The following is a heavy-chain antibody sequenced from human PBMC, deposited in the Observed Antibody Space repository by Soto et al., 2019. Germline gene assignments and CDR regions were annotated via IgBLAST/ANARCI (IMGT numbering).Heavy chain of an antibody. CDR3: ARGRPGPQNYYAY. CDR2: INTDGSGT. CDR1: GFTFSSDW. Sequence: GGSLRVSCAASGFTFSSDWMHWVRQAPWKGLVWVSRINTDGSGTTYADYVKGRFTISRDNAKDMVYLQMNSLRAEDTAVYYCARGRPGPQNYYAYWGLGNMVTVSS. J-gene: IGHJ4*02. V-gene: IGHV3-74*01.